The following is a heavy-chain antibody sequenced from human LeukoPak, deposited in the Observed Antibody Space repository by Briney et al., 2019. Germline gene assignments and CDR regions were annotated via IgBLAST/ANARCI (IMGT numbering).Heavy chain of an antibody. J-gene: IGHJ4*02. Sequence: SETLSLTCTVSGYSISSGYYWVWIRQPPGKGLEWIGSIYRSGSTNYNPSPKSRVTISVDTSKNQFSLKLSSVTAADTAVYYCARVGEDDILTGLVYQAAPPRVWGQGTLVTVSS. D-gene: IGHD3-9*01. V-gene: IGHV4-38-2*02. CDR3: ARVGEDDILTGLVYQAAPPRV. CDR2: IYRSGST. CDR1: GYSISSGYY.